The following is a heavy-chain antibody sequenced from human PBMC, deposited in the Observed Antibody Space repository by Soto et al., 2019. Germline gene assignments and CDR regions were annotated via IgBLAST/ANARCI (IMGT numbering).Heavy chain of an antibody. CDR3: AKERTSSTYDGMDV. V-gene: IGHV3-23*01. Sequence: EVQLLESGGGLIQPGGSLRLSCAGSGFTFSDYGMNWVRQAPGKGLEWVSGLTWGGSAYYAESVRGRFTISRDNSKSILYGQMNSLRVEDTAVDYCAKERTSSTYDGMDVWGQGTPVTVSS. CDR1: GFTFSDYG. J-gene: IGHJ6*02. CDR2: LTWGGSA. D-gene: IGHD6-6*01.